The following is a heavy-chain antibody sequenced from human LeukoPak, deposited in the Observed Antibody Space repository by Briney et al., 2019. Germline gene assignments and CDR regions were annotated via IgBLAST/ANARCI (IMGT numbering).Heavy chain of an antibody. Sequence: PSETLSLTCSVSGDSISSHYWTWIRHPPGKRLEWVGYISSSGTSNYSPSLKSRVTISIGTSKNQFSLRLTSVTAADTAVYFCARLEGFCPNGVCDRPKWTGFDPWGQGTLVTVSS. J-gene: IGHJ5*02. D-gene: IGHD2-8*01. CDR3: ARLEGFCPNGVCDRPKWTGFDP. CDR1: GDSISSHY. V-gene: IGHV4-59*11. CDR2: ISSSGTS.